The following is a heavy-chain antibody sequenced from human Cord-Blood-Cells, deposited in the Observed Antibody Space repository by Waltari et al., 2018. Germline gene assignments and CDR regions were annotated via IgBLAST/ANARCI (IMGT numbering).Heavy chain of an antibody. J-gene: IGHJ4*02. Sequence: QVQLQQWGAGLLKPSETLSLTCAAYGGSFSGYYWSWIRQPPGKGLEWIGEINHSGSTNYNPSLKSRVTISVDTSKNQFSLKLSSVTAADTAVYYCARGFNWGSDYFDYWGQGTLVTVSS. CDR3: ARGFNWGSDYFDY. D-gene: IGHD7-27*01. CDR2: INHSGST. V-gene: IGHV4-34*01. CDR1: GGSFSGYY.